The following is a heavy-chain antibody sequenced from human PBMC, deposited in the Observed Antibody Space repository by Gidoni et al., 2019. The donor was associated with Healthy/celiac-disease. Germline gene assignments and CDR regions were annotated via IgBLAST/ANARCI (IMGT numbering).Heavy chain of an antibody. CDR1: GGSISSVGYS. J-gene: IGHJ4*02. D-gene: IGHD5-18*01. CDR2: IYHIGST. CDR3: ARVGRGYSYGYPSYYFDY. V-gene: IGHV4-30-2*01. Sequence: QLQLQESGSGLVKPSQTLSLTCTVSGGSISSVGYSWRWIRQPPGKGLEWIGYIYHIGSTYYNPSLKSRVTISVDRSKNQFSLKLSSVTAADTAVYYCARVGRGYSYGYPSYYFDYWGQGTLVTVSS.